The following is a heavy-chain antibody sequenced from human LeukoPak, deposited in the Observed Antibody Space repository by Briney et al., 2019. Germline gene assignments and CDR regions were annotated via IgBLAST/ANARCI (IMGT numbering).Heavy chain of an antibody. Sequence: PGESLKISCEGSGFTFTDYWICWVRQMPGKGLVWMGRIYPPDSYTNYSPSFHGHVTISVDKSINTAFLQWSSLKASDTAMYYCARHSLIPTDVSIWFDPWGQGTLVTVSS. D-gene: IGHD3-16*01. CDR3: ARHSLIPTDVSIWFDP. CDR1: GFTFTDYW. J-gene: IGHJ5*02. CDR2: IYPPDSYT. V-gene: IGHV5-10-1*01.